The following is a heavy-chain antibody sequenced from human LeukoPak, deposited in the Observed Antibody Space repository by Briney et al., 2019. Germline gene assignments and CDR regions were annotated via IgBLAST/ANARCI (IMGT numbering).Heavy chain of an antibody. V-gene: IGHV3-53*01. Sequence: GGSLRLSCAASGFIVNTNYMNWVRQAPGKGLEWVSVVYADGATYYADSVKGRFTVSRDNSKNTLYLQMNGLRAEDPAVYFCARGGGYYGIDYWGQGTLVTVSS. CDR1: GFIVNTNY. J-gene: IGHJ4*02. D-gene: IGHD4-17*01. CDR3: ARGGGYYGIDY. CDR2: VYADGAT.